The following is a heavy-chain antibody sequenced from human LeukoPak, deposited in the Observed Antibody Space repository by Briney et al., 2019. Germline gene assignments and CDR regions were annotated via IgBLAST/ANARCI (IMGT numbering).Heavy chain of an antibody. CDR1: GFTFSSYS. CDR2: ISSSSSYI. CDR3: AKGSSKQWLVPWFDP. D-gene: IGHD6-19*01. Sequence: PGGSLRLSCAASGFTFSSYSMNWVRQAPGKGLEWVSSISSSSSYIYYADSVKGRFTISRDNSKNTLYLQMNSLRAEDTAVYYCAKGSSKQWLVPWFDPWGQGTLVTVSS. V-gene: IGHV3-21*04. J-gene: IGHJ5*02.